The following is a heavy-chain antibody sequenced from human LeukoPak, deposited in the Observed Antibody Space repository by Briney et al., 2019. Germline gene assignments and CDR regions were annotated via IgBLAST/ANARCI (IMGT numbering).Heavy chain of an antibody. CDR3: ARDLATAIGDAFDI. V-gene: IGHV4-59*01. J-gene: IGHJ3*02. Sequence: PSETLSLTCTVSGGSISSYYWSWIRQPPGKGLEWIGNIYTSGNTNYNPSLKSRVAISVDTSKNQFSLKLNSVTAADTAVYYCARDLATAIGDAFDIWGQGTMVTVSS. CDR1: GGSISSYY. CDR2: IYTSGNT. D-gene: IGHD1-26*01.